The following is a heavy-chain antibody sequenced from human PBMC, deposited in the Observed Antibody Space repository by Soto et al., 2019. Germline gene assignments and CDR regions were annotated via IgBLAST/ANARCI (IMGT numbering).Heavy chain of an antibody. CDR1: GDSVSSNSAD. Sequence: QVQLQQSGPGLVKPSQTLSLTCAISGDSVSSNSADWNWIRQSPSRGLEWLGRTYYRSKWYNDYAVSVKSRITIYPDTSKNQFSLQLNSVTPEDTAVYYCARDTIAAAGRYYYYGMDVWGQGTTVTVSS. V-gene: IGHV6-1*01. J-gene: IGHJ6*02. CDR2: TYYRSKWYN. D-gene: IGHD6-13*01. CDR3: ARDTIAAAGRYYYYGMDV.